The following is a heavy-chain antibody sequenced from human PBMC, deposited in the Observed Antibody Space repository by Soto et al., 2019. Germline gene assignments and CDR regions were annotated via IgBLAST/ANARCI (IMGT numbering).Heavy chain of an antibody. D-gene: IGHD3-16*02. V-gene: IGHV3-33*01. CDR1: GFTFSSYG. J-gene: IGHJ4*02. CDR3: ARVGLHLGELSLYPIDY. CDR2: IWYDGSNK. Sequence: PGGSLRLSCAASGFTFSSYGMHWVRQAPGKGLEWVAVIWYDGSNKYYADSVKGRFTISRDNSKNTLYLQMNSLRAEDTAVYYCARVGLHLGELSLYPIDYWGQGTLVTVSS.